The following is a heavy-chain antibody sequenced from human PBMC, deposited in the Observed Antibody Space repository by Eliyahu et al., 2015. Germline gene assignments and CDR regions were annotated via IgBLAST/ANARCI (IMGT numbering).Heavy chain of an antibody. CDR2: IYYSGST. D-gene: IGHD6-19*01. V-gene: IGHV4-39*01. Sequence: QLQLQESGPGLVKPSETLSLTCTVSGGSIRSSSYYWGWIRQPPGKGLEWIGSIYYSGSTYYNPSLKSRVTISVDTSKNQFSLKLSSVTAADTAVYYCARHHWGVVAGRNFDYWGQGTLVTVSS. CDR3: ARHHWGVVAGRNFDY. CDR1: GGSIRSSSYY. J-gene: IGHJ4*02.